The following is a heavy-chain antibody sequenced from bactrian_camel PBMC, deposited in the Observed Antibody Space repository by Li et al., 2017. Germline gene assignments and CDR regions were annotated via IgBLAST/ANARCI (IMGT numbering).Heavy chain of an antibody. V-gene: IGHV3-2*01. CDR1: GFTFSTYY. D-gene: IGHD1*01. CDR2: INADGSIT. J-gene: IGHJ4*01. CDR3: VRNNGVVRSLGYDY. Sequence: QLVESGGGSVQPGGSLRLSCAASGFTFSTYYMTWVRQAPGKGLEWVSSINADGSITVYADSVKGRFTISRDNAKNTVYLQMNSLKPEDTAVYYCVRNNGVVRSLGYDYWGQGTQVTVS.